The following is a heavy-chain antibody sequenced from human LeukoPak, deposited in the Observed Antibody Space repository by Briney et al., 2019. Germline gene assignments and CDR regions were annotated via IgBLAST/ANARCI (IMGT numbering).Heavy chain of an antibody. D-gene: IGHD3-10*01. CDR3: ARGGHRQKEF. J-gene: IGHJ4*02. V-gene: IGHV3-7*01. Sequence: QPGGSLRLSCAASGFTFSNYCMTWVRQSPGKGLEWVAIIKQDGSDKYYVDSVKGRFTISRDNAKNSLYLQMSSLRAEDTAVYYCARGGHRQKEFWGQGTLVTVSS. CDR2: IKQDGSDK. CDR1: GFTFSNYC.